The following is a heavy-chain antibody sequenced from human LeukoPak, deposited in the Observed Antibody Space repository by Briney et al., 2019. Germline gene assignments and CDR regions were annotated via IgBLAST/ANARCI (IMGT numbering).Heavy chain of an antibody. Sequence: PSETLSLTCTVSGGSISSSSYYWGWIRQPPGKGLEWIGSIYYSGSTYYNPSLKSRVTIPVDTSKNQFSLKLSSVTAADTAVYYCARGKAYSSGWYQGIYYFDYWGQGTLVTVSS. D-gene: IGHD6-19*01. J-gene: IGHJ4*02. CDR2: IYYSGST. CDR3: ARGKAYSSGWYQGIYYFDY. V-gene: IGHV4-39*07. CDR1: GGSISSSSYY.